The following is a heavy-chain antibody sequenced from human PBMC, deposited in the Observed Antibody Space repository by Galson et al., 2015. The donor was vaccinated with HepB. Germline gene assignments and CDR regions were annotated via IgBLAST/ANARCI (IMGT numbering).Heavy chain of an antibody. CDR1: GFTFSSYA. Sequence: CAASGFTFSSYAMHWVRQAPGKGLEWVAVISYDGSNKYYADSVKGRFTISRDNSKNTLYLQMNSLRAEDTAVYYCARDGWDIVVVPAAMTTNYYYYYMDVWGKGTTVTVSS. CDR2: ISYDGSNK. D-gene: IGHD2-2*01. V-gene: IGHV3-30-3*01. CDR3: ARDGWDIVVVPAAMTTNYYYYYMDV. J-gene: IGHJ6*03.